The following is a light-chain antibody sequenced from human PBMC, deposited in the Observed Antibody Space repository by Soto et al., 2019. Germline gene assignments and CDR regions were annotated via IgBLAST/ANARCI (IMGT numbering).Light chain of an antibody. Sequence: QSALTQPHSVSGSPGQSVTISCTGTSVDVGAYDFVSWYQQHPGKAPKLLIYVVSGRPSGVPHRFSGSKSGNAASLTISGLQAEEEADYYCSSFTTSHTYVFGTGNKVTVL. CDR3: SSFTTSHTYV. CDR2: VVS. V-gene: IGLV2-11*01. CDR1: SVDVGAYDF. J-gene: IGLJ1*01.